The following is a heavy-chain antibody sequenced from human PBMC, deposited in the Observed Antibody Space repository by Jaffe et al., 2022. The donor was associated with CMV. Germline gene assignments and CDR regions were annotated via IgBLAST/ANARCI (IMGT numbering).Heavy chain of an antibody. CDR3: VRGRTYAIY. V-gene: IGHV3-7*03. CDR2: IREDGGDK. J-gene: IGHJ4*02. CDR1: GFTFSSYA. Sequence: EVQLVESGGGLVQPGGSLRLSCAASGFTFSSYAMSWARQAPGKGLEWVANIREDGGDKKYLNSVKGRFTISRDNAENSLFLHMDSLRGEDTAVYYCVRGRTYAIYWGQGALVTVSS. D-gene: IGHD4-17*01.